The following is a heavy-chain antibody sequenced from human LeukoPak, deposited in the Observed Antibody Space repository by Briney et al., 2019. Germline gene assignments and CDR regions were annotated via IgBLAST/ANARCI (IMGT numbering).Heavy chain of an antibody. D-gene: IGHD2-15*01. CDR3: ARDPGGSHQHYYGMDV. CDR2: IYYGGST. V-gene: IGHV4-59*08. J-gene: IGHJ6*02. Sequence: SETLSLTCTVSGGSIFNSYWSWIRQPPRKGLEWIGYIYYGGSTNYNPSLKSRVTISVDTSKNQFSLKLSSVTAADTAVYYCARDPGGSHQHYYGMDVWGQGTTVTVSS. CDR1: GGSIFNSY.